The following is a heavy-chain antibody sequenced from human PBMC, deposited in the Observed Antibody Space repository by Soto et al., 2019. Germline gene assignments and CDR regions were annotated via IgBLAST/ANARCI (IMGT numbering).Heavy chain of an antibody. D-gene: IGHD2-21*02. V-gene: IGHV1-69*13. CDR2: IIPIFGTA. CDR1: GGTFSSYA. J-gene: IGHJ5*02. CDR3: ARTIVVVTAIGSRGWFDP. Sequence: SVKVSCKASGGTFSSYAISWVRQAPGQGLEWMGGIIPIFGTANYAQKFQGRVTITADESTSTAYMELSSLRSEDTAVYYCARTIVVVTAIGSRGWFDPWGQGTLVTV.